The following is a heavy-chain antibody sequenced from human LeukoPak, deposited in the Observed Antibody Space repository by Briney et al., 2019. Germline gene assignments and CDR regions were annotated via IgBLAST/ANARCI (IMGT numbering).Heavy chain of an antibody. CDR3: ARVTYGSGTYGAFDY. CDR2: IRSSSSYI. D-gene: IGHD3-10*01. CDR1: GFTFSSYS. J-gene: IGHJ4*02. V-gene: IGHV3-21*04. Sequence: GSLRLSCAASGFTFSSYSMNWVRQAPGKGLEWVSSIRSSSSYIYYADSLKGRFTISRDNAKNSLYLQMNSLRAEDTAVYYCARVTYGSGTYGAFDYWGQGTLVTVSS.